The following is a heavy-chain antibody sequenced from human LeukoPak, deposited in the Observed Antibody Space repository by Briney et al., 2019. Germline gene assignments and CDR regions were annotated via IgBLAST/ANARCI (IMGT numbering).Heavy chain of an antibody. Sequence: ASVKVSCKASGYTFTSYAMHWVRQAPGQRLEWMGWINAGNGNTKYSQKFQGRVTITRDTSASTAYMELSSLRSEDTAVYYCVLGGIITGTTGGFDYWGQGTLVTVSS. CDR1: GYTFTSYA. V-gene: IGHV1-3*01. CDR2: INAGNGNT. CDR3: VLGGIITGTTGGFDY. J-gene: IGHJ4*02. D-gene: IGHD1-7*01.